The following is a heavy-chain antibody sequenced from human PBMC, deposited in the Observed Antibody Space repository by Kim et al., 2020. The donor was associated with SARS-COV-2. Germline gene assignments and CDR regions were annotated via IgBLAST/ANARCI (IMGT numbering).Heavy chain of an antibody. D-gene: IGHD3-9*01. J-gene: IGHJ3*02. CDR3: ASVSYFDWSRAAAFDI. V-gene: IGHV1-2*02. CDR2: INPNSGGT. CDR1: GYTFTGYY. Sequence: ASVKVSCKASGYTFTGYYMHWVRQAPGQGLEWMGWINPNSGGTNYAQKFQGRVTMTRDTSISTAYMELSRLRSDDTAVYYCASVSYFDWSRAAAFDIWGQGTMVTVSS.